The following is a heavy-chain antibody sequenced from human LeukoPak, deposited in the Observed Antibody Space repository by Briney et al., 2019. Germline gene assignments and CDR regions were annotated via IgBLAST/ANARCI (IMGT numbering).Heavy chain of an antibody. V-gene: IGHV3-74*01. CDR1: GFTFSSYW. D-gene: IGHD3-22*01. Sequence: QTGGSLRLSCAASGFTFSSYWMSWVRQAPGKGLVCVSRINSDGSDTNYADSVKGRFTISRDNAKNTLYLQMNSLRAEDTALYYCARPYFDSSGYSYPGGWGQGTLVTVSS. CDR3: ARPYFDSSGYSYPGG. J-gene: IGHJ4*02. CDR2: INSDGSDT.